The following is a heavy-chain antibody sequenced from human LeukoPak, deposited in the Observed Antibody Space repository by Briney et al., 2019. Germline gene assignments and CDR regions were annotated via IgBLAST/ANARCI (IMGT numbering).Heavy chain of an antibody. CDR3: ARAPKGMTTVRYYYYYYMDV. D-gene: IGHD4-11*01. V-gene: IGHV4-31*03. J-gene: IGHJ6*03. CDR2: IYYSGSS. CDR1: GGSISSGDYY. Sequence: SETLSLTCTVSGGSISSGDYYWTWIRQHPGKCLEWIGYIYYSGSSFYNPSLKSRVTMSVDTSKNQFSLKLSSVTAADTAVYFCARAPKGMTTVRYYYYYYMDVWGKGTTVTVSS.